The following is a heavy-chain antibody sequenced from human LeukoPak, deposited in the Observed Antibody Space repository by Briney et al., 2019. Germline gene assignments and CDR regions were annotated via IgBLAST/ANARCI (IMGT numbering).Heavy chain of an antibody. CDR2: ISSSSSYI. Sequence: GGSLRLSCAASGFTFSSYSMNWVRQAPGKGLEWVSSISSSSSYIYYADSVKGRFTISRDNAKNSLYLQMNSLRAEDTAVYYCARDLFPRPVYYDSSGYYPPNDYWGQGTLVTVSS. V-gene: IGHV3-21*01. CDR3: ARDLFPRPVYYDSSGYYPPNDY. D-gene: IGHD3-22*01. CDR1: GFTFSSYS. J-gene: IGHJ4*02.